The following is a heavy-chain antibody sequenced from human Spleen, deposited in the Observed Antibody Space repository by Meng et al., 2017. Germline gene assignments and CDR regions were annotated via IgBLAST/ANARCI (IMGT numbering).Heavy chain of an antibody. J-gene: IGHJ4*02. CDR3: ARDENISLGKLFGDY. CDR1: GYTFTGYY. Sequence: ASVKVSCKASGYTFTGYYMHWVRQAPGQGLEWMGRINPDTGDTLYAQKFQGRVSMTGDTSISTAYVELSGLRSDDTAVYYCARDENISLGKLFGDYWGQGTLVTVSS. CDR2: INPDTGDT. V-gene: IGHV1-2*06. D-gene: IGHD2-21*01.